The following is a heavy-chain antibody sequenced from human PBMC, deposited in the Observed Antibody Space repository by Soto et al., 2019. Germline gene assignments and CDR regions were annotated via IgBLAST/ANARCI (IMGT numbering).Heavy chain of an antibody. CDR3: ARPEWGADYTD. Sequence: QVQLVQSGAEVKKPGASVKVSCKTSGYTFTGYYIHWVRQAPGLGLEWVGWINPNGGGTNYAQKFRGRVTMTGDSSISTAYMDLRSLRSDDTAVYYCARPEWGADYTDWGQGTLVTVSS. J-gene: IGHJ4*02. V-gene: IGHV1-2*02. CDR2: INPNGGGT. CDR1: GYTFTGYY. D-gene: IGHD3-3*01.